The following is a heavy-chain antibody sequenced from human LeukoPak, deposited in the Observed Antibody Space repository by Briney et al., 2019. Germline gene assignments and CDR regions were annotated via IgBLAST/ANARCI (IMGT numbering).Heavy chain of an antibody. CDR2: IYYSGST. CDR3: ARGRCRNSGCRPYFDY. CDR1: GGSISSYY. D-gene: IGHD2/OR15-2a*01. J-gene: IGHJ4*02. V-gene: IGHV4-59*01. Sequence: SETLSLTCTVSGGSISSYYWSWIRQPPGKGLEWIGYIYYSGSTNYNPSLKSRVTISTDTSKSQFSLNLRSVTAEDTGIYYCARGRCRNSGCRPYFDYWGQGTQVTVSS.